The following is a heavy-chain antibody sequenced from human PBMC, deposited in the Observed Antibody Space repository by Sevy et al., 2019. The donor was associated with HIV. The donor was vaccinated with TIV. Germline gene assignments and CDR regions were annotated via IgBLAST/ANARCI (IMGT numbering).Heavy chain of an antibody. Sequence: SETLSLTCTVSGGSISSGDYYWSWIRQPPGKGLEWIGYIYYSGSTYYNPSLKSRVTISVDTSKNQFSLKLSSVTAADTAVYYCARAPPSYSSSGPLDYWGQGTLVTVSS. CDR3: ARAPPSYSSSGPLDY. V-gene: IGHV4-30-4*01. CDR1: GGSISSGDYY. CDR2: IYYSGST. D-gene: IGHD6-6*01. J-gene: IGHJ4*02.